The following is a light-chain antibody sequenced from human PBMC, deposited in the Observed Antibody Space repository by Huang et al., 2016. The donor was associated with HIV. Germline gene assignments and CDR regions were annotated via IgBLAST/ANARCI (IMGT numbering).Light chain of an antibody. CDR2: DES. CDR1: QDISNY. CDR3: QQYNNLPT. V-gene: IGKV1-33*01. Sequence: DIQMTTSPSSLSASVGDRVTITCQASQDISNYLNWYQQKPGKAPKVLIYDESNLETGVPSRFSGSGSGTDFTFTISSLQPEDIATYYCQQYNNLPTFGPGTKVHIK. J-gene: IGKJ3*01.